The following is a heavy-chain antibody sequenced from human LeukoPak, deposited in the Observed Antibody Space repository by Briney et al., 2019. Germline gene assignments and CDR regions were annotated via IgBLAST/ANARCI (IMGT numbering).Heavy chain of an antibody. CDR2: ISYDGSNK. CDR1: GFTFSSYA. D-gene: IGHD3-10*01. Sequence: PGRSLRLSCAASGFTFSSYAMHWVRQAPGKGLEWVAVISYDGSNKYYADSVKGRFTISRDNSKNTLYLQMNSLRAEDTAVYYCAREWSITMVRGVLGYWGQGTLVTVSS. CDR3: AREWSITMVRGVLGY. J-gene: IGHJ4*02. V-gene: IGHV3-30-3*01.